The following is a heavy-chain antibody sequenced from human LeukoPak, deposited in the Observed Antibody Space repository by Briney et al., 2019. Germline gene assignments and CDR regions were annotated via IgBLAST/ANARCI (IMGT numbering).Heavy chain of an antibody. CDR2: MSYDGSNK. Sequence: PGGSLRLSCAASGFTFGTFAMHWVRQAPGKGLEWVAVMSYDGSNKYYADSVKGRFTISSDNSKNTLYLQMNSLRSEDTAVCYCARGHGGIVVVVRDAFDIWGQGTMVIVSS. CDR3: ARGHGGIVVVVRDAFDI. D-gene: IGHD2-15*01. J-gene: IGHJ3*02. CDR1: GFTFGTFA. V-gene: IGHV3-30-3*01.